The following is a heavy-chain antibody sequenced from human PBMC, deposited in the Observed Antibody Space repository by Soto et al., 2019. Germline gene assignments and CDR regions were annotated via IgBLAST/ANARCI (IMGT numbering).Heavy chain of an antibody. D-gene: IGHD6-19*01. J-gene: IGHJ4*02. V-gene: IGHV4-39*01. CDR2: IYYSGST. CDR1: GGSISSSSYY. CDR3: ARQGRSSGWGGSALCCDY. Sequence: QLQLQESGPGLVKPSETLSLTCTVSGGSISSSSYYWGWIRQPPGKGLEWIGSIYYSGSTYYNPSLKSRVTISVDTSKNQFSLKLSSVTAADTAVYYCARQGRSSGWGGSALCCDYWGQGTLVTVSS.